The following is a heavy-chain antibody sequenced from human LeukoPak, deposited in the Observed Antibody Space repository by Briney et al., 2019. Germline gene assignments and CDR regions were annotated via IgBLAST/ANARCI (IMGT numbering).Heavy chain of an antibody. Sequence: GGSLRLSCAASGVTFSSYGMSWVREAPGKGLEWVSGISGSGGSTYYADSVKGRFTISRDNSKNTLYLRMNSLRAEDTAVYYSAKAVLPVTSQHYFDYWGQGTLVTVSS. J-gene: IGHJ4*02. CDR3: AKAVLPVTSQHYFDY. V-gene: IGHV3-23*01. D-gene: IGHD2/OR15-2a*01. CDR2: ISGSGGST. CDR1: GVTFSSYG.